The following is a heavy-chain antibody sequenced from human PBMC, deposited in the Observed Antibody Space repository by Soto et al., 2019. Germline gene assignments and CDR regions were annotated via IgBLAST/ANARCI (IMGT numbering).Heavy chain of an antibody. Sequence: GGSLRLSCAASGFTFSSYSMNWVRQAPGKGLEWVSYISSSSSTIYYADSVKGRFTISRDNAKNSLYLQMNSLRDEDTAVYYCARAESFTIFGVVITYGMDVWGQGATVTVS. D-gene: IGHD3-3*01. V-gene: IGHV3-48*02. CDR2: ISSSSSTI. J-gene: IGHJ6*02. CDR3: ARAESFTIFGVVITYGMDV. CDR1: GFTFSSYS.